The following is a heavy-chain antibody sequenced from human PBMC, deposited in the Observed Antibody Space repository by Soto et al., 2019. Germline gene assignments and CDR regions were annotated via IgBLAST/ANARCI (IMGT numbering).Heavy chain of an antibody. CDR2: IYHSGST. J-gene: IGHJ5*02. CDR3: AGLYYYDSSGYYNPNWFDP. Sequence: QVQLQESGPGLVKPSGTLSLTCAVSGGSISSSNWWSWVRQPPGKGLEWIGEIYHSGSTNYNPSLKSRGTISVDKSKNQFSLKLSSVTGADTAVYYCAGLYYYDSSGYYNPNWFDPWGQGTLVTVSS. CDR1: GGSISSSNW. V-gene: IGHV4-4*02. D-gene: IGHD3-22*01.